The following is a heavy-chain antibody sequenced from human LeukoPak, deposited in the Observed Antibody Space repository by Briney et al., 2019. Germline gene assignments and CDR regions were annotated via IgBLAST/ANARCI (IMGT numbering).Heavy chain of an antibody. CDR1: GGSITSTNY. Sequence: SGTLSLTCGVSGGSITSTNYWTWVRQPPGRGLEWIGEVNLQGSTNYNPSLMGRVAISVDMSENHISLQLTSVTAADTAVYYCARSGSDYWGQGTLVTVSS. CDR2: VNLQGST. CDR3: ARSGSDY. V-gene: IGHV4-4*02. J-gene: IGHJ4*02.